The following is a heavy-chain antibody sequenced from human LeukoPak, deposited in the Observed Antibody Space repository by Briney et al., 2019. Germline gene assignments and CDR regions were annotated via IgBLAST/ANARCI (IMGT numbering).Heavy chain of an antibody. J-gene: IGHJ4*02. CDR3: ARHQEPAATLIDY. CDR2: IYYSGST. Sequence: SETLSLTCTVSGGSISSSSYHWGWVRQPPGKGLEWIGSIYYSGSTYYNPSLKSRVTISVDTSKNQFSLKLSSVTAADTAVYYCARHQEPAATLIDYWGQGTLVTVSS. CDR1: GGSISSSSYH. V-gene: IGHV4-39*01. D-gene: IGHD2-2*01.